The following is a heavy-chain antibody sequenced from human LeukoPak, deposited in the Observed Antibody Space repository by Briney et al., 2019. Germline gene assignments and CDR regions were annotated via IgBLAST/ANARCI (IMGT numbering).Heavy chain of an antibody. CDR1: GFTFSSNG. V-gene: IGHV3-30*18. Sequence: GGSLRLSCAASGFTFSSNGMYWVRQAPGKGLEWVAVTSYDGSNKYYGDSVKGRFTISRDNSKNTLYLQMNSLGAEDTAVYYCAKDRYDGSGYQLLLGYWGQGTLVTVSS. J-gene: IGHJ4*02. D-gene: IGHD3-22*01. CDR3: AKDRYDGSGYQLLLGY. CDR2: TSYDGSNK.